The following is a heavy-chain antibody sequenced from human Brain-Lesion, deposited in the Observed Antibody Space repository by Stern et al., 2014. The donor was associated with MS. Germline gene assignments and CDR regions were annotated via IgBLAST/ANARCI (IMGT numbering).Heavy chain of an antibody. Sequence: VHLVESGAEVKKPGASVKVSCKTSGYIFTGYYIHWVRQAPGQGLEWMAWINPNTGGTKYAQKFQGRVTMSSDTSISTAYVELSSLTSDDTAVYYCARDQRGITIFGVVTDYYYLGMDVWGQGTTVTVSS. CDR3: ARDQRGITIFGVVTDYYYLGMDV. V-gene: IGHV1-2*02. CDR1: GYIFTGYY. D-gene: IGHD3-3*01. CDR2: INPNTGGT. J-gene: IGHJ6*02.